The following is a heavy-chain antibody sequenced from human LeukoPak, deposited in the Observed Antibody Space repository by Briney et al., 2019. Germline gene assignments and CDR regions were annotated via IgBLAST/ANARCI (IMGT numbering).Heavy chain of an antibody. CDR1: GYTFTSHH. D-gene: IGHD2-15*01. J-gene: IGHJ4*02. Sequence: ASVKVSCKASGYTFTSHHINWVRQAAGQGFEWMGWMNPNSGNTAYAQKFQGRVTMTWDTSISTAYMELSSLRSEDTAVYYCARDLRALGYCSGGSCYMLDYWGQGTLVTVSS. CDR3: ARDLRALGYCSGGSCYMLDY. V-gene: IGHV1-8*01. CDR2: MNPNSGNT.